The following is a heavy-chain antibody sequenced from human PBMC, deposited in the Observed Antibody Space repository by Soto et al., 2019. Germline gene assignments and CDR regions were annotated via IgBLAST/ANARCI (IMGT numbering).Heavy chain of an antibody. CDR2: IIPIFGTA. J-gene: IGHJ4*02. CDR3: ARDRDWNLDY. D-gene: IGHD1-1*01. V-gene: IGHV1-69*13. CDR1: GGTFSSYA. Sequence: GASVKVSCKASGGTFSSYAISWVRQAPGQGLEWMGGIIPIFGTANYAQKFQGRVTITADESTSTAYMELRSLRSDDTAVYYCARDRDWNLDYWGQGTLVTVSS.